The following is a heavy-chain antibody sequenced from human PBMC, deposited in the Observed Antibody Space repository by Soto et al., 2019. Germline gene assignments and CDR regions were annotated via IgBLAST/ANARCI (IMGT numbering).Heavy chain of an antibody. V-gene: IGHV6-1*01. CDR3: SRGLPYRAPGRQYYFDY. J-gene: IGHJ4*02. D-gene: IGHD1-1*01. CDR2: TYYRSTWHN. CDR1: GDSVSSGSAV. Sequence: PSQTLSLTCAISGDSVSSGSAVWNWIRQSPSRGLEWLGRTYYRSTWHNDYAVSVKSRISINPDTSKNQFSLQLNSVTPEDTAVYYCSRGLPYRAPGRQYYFDYWGQGTLVTVSS.